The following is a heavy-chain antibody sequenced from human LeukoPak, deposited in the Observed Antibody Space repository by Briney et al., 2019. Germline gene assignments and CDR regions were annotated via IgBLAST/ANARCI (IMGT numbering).Heavy chain of an antibody. CDR3: ARDLDYYGSGSLWGGYYFDY. CDR2: ISSSGSTI. D-gene: IGHD3-10*01. J-gene: IGHJ4*02. CDR1: GFTFSDYY. Sequence: GGSLRLSCAASGFTFSDYYMSWIRQAPGKGLEWVSYISSSGSTIYYADSVKGRFTISRDNAKNSLYLQMNSLRAEDTAVYYCARDLDYYGSGSLWGGYYFDYWGQGTLVTVSS. V-gene: IGHV3-11*01.